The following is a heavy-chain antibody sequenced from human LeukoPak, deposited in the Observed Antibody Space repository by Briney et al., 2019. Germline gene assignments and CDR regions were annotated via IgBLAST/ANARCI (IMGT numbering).Heavy chain of an antibody. D-gene: IGHD1-26*01. J-gene: IGHJ4*02. CDR3: ARMGAGDNSDY. V-gene: IGHV3-21*01. CDR2: ISSSSSYI. CDR1: GFTFSSYS. Sequence: GGSLRLSCAASGFTFSSYSMNWVRQAPGKGLEWVSSISSSSSYIYYADSVKGRFTISRGNAKNSLYLQMSSLRAEDTAVYYCARMGAGDNSDYWGQGTLVTVSS.